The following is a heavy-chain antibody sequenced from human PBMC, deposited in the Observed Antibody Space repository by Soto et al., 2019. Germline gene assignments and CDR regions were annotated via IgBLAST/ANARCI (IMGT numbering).Heavy chain of an antibody. V-gene: IGHV1-69*01. J-gene: IGHJ4*02. CDR2: IIPIFGTA. Sequence: QVQLVQSGAEVTTPGSSVKVSCKASGGTFSSYAISWVRQAPGQGLEWMGGIIPIFGTANYAQKLQGRVTITADESTRTAYMELSSLRSEDTAVYYCASTPNYDDSSGYAYFDYWGQGTLVTVSS. CDR1: GGTFSSYA. D-gene: IGHD3-22*01. CDR3: ASTPNYDDSSGYAYFDY.